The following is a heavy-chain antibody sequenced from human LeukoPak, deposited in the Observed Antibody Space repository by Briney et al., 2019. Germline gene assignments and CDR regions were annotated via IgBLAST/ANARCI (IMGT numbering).Heavy chain of an antibody. CDR3: ARDRDGYTFDI. J-gene: IGHJ3*02. Sequence: GGSLRLSCAASGFTVSSNYMSWVRQAPGKGLEWVSVIYGGVNTVYADSVQGRFTISRDNSKNTLYLQMSSLRAEDTAVYYCARDRDGYTFDIWGQGTMVTVSS. CDR1: GFTVSSNY. CDR2: IYGGVNT. V-gene: IGHV3-66*01. D-gene: IGHD5-24*01.